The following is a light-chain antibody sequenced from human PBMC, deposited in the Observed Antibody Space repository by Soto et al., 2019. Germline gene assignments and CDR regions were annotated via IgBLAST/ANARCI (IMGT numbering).Light chain of an antibody. CDR2: DAS. J-gene: IGKJ2*01. Sequence: EFVLTQSPGTLSLSPGERATLSCRASQTVRNNYLAWYQQKPGQAPRLLIYDASSRATGIPDRFSGGGSGTDFTLTISRLEPDDVAVSYCQQYDTSPPIYTFGQGTKVNI. V-gene: IGKV3-20*01. CDR1: QTVRNNY. CDR3: QQYDTSPPIYT.